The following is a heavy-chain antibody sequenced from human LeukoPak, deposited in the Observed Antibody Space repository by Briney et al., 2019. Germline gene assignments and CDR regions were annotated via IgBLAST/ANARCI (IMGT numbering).Heavy chain of an antibody. V-gene: IGHV3-33*01. J-gene: IGHJ3*02. D-gene: IGHD2-2*01. CDR3: ARDIVVVPADSDVFDI. Sequence: GRSLRLSCAASGFTFSSYGMHRVRQAPGKGLEWVAVIWYDGSNKYYADSVKGRFTISRDNSKNTLYLQMNSLRAEDTAVYYCARDIVVVPADSDVFDIWGQGTMVTVSS. CDR2: IWYDGSNK. CDR1: GFTFSSYG.